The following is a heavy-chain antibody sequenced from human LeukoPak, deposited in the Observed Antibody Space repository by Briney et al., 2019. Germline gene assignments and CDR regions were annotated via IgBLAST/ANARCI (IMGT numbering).Heavy chain of an antibody. J-gene: IGHJ3*02. CDR1: GFTFSSYE. Sequence: PGGSLRLSCAASGFTFSSYEMNWVRQAPGKGLEWVSYISSSGSTIYYADSVKGRFAISRDNSKNTLYLQMNSLRAEDTAVYYCAKAKDPLDAFDIWGQGTMVTVSS. CDR3: AKAKDPLDAFDI. V-gene: IGHV3-48*03. CDR2: ISSSGSTI.